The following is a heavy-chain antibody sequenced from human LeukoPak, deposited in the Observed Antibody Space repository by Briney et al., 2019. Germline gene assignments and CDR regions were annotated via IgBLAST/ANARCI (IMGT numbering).Heavy chain of an antibody. CDR2: ITSSSSFI. V-gene: IGHV3-21*01. Sequence: KPGGSLRLSCAASRFSFSSYSMNWVRHAPGKGLEWVSSITSSSSFIYYADSVKGRFTISRDNARNSLYLQMNSLRAEDTAVYYCARGAGGYDWNDAFDIWGQGTMVTVSS. J-gene: IGHJ3*02. CDR3: ARGAGGYDWNDAFDI. CDR1: RFSFSSYS. D-gene: IGHD5-12*01.